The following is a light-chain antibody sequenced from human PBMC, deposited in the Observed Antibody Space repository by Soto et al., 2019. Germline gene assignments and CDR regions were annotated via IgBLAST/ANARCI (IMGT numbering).Light chain of an antibody. CDR1: SSDVVGYNY. Sequence: QSALTQPASVSGSPGQSITISCTGTSSDVVGYNYVSWYQQHPGKAPKLMIYDVSNRPSGVSNRFSGSKSGNTASLTISGLQAEDEADYYCSSYTSSSTLAYVFGTGTKLTVL. CDR2: DVS. V-gene: IGLV2-14*01. J-gene: IGLJ1*01. CDR3: SSYTSSSTLAYV.